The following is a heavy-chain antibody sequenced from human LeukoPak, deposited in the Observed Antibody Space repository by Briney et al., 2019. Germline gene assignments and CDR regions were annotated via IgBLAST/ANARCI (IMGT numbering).Heavy chain of an antibody. Sequence: PSQTLSLTCTVSGGSISSGGYYWSWIRQHPGKGLEWIGYIYYSGSTYYNPSLKSRVTISVDTSKNQFSLKLSSVTAADTAVYYCARGVMAGYIPHPADYWGQGTLVTVSS. V-gene: IGHV4-31*03. D-gene: IGHD5-24*01. CDR1: GGSISSGGYY. CDR2: IYYSGST. CDR3: ARGVMAGYIPHPADY. J-gene: IGHJ4*02.